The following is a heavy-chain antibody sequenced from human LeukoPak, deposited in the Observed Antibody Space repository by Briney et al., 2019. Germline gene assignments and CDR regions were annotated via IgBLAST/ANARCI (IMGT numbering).Heavy chain of an antibody. CDR2: IYDSGST. CDR3: GRVHGDYVDY. CDR1: GGSISSYY. D-gene: IGHD4-17*01. Sequence: SETLSLICTVSGGSISSYYWSWIRQPPGKGLEWTGYIYDSGSTNYNPSLKSRVTISIDTSKNQFSLNLSSVTAADTAVYYCGRVHGDYVDYWGQGTLVTVSS. J-gene: IGHJ4*02. V-gene: IGHV4-59*08.